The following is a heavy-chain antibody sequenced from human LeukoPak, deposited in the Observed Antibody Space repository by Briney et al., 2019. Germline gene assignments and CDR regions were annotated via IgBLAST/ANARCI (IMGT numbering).Heavy chain of an antibody. Sequence: SETLSLTCTVSGGSISSGGYCWSWIRQHPGKGLEWIGYIYYSGSTYYNPSLKSRVTISVDTSKNQFSLKLSSVTAADTAVYYCARHVTISGPYDASDIWGQGTMVTVSP. CDR2: IYYSGST. CDR3: ARHVTISGPYDASDI. V-gene: IGHV4-31*03. J-gene: IGHJ3*02. CDR1: GGSISSGGYC. D-gene: IGHD5-24*01.